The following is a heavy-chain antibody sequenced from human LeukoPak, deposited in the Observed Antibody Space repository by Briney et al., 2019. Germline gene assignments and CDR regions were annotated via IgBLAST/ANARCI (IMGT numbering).Heavy chain of an antibody. CDR1: GFTFSSYG. V-gene: IGHV3-33*01. Sequence: GGSLRLSCAASGFTFSSYGMPWVRQAPGKGLEWVAVIWYDGSNEYYADSVKGRFTISRDNSKNTLYLQMNSLRAEDTAVYYCARGLSGSGYYEGHTAINWGQGTLVTVSS. CDR2: IWYDGSNE. J-gene: IGHJ4*02. D-gene: IGHD3-3*01. CDR3: ARGLSGSGYYEGHTAIN.